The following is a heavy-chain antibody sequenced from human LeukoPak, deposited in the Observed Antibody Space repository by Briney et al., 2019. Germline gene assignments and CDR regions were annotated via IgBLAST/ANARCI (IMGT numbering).Heavy chain of an antibody. V-gene: IGHV3-20*04. Sequence: SGGSLRLSCAASGFTFHDHGMSWVRQVPGKRLEWVSALNWNGDNTGYADSVKGRFTISRDNAKKSLYLQMNSLTAEDTAYYYCAREEGPYFDCWGQGTLVTVSS. CDR3: AREEGPYFDC. J-gene: IGHJ4*02. CDR1: GFTFHDHG. CDR2: LNWNGDNT.